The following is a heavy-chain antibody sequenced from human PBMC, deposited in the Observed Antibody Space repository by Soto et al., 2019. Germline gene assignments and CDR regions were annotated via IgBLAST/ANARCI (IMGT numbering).Heavy chain of an antibody. V-gene: IGHV3-15*07. CDR3: AAHLGPAYDSNNWFDP. J-gene: IGHJ5*02. CDR1: GFIFSHAW. Sequence: EVQLVESGGDLVKPGGSLRLSCAASGFIFSHAWFHWVRQPPGKGLELVARVKNNGGATDYAPSVQGRFTISRDDSKDTVYLHMSSLTSEDTAIYYCAAHLGPAYDSNNWFDPWGQGTLVPVSS. CDR2: VKNNGGAT. D-gene: IGHD2-21*01.